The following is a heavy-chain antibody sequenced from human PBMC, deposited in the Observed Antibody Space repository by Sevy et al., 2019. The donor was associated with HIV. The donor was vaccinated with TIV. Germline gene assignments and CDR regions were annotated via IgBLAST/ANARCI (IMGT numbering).Heavy chain of an antibody. D-gene: IGHD2-21*01. Sequence: GGSLRLSCVASVFIFSSYEMNWVRQAPGKGLEWVSYISNSGDTISYSDSVRGRFTISRDNARNSLYLQMNSLRAEDTAVYYCARDLPPSATVVPHFDCWGQGNLVTVSS. J-gene: IGHJ4*02. CDR2: ISNSGDTI. CDR3: ARDLPPSATVVPHFDC. V-gene: IGHV3-48*03. CDR1: VFIFSSYE.